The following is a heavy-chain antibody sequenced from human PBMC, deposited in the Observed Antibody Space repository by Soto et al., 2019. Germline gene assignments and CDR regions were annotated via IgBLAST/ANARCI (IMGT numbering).Heavy chain of an antibody. CDR2: ISHDGSNK. CDR3: AKDSSSGYYFDGMDV. J-gene: IGHJ6*02. CDR1: GFTFSSYG. V-gene: IGHV3-30*18. D-gene: IGHD3-22*01. Sequence: QVQLVESGGGVVQPGRSLRLSCAASGFTFSSYGMHWVRQAPGKGLEWVAVISHDGSNKYYADSVKGRFTISRDNSKNTLYLQMNSLRAEDTAVYYCAKDSSSGYYFDGMDVWGQGTTVTVSS.